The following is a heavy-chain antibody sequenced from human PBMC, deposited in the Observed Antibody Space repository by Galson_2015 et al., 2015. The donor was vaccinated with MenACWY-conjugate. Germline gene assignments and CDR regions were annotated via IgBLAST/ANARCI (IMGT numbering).Heavy chain of an antibody. D-gene: IGHD3-3*01. CDR2: ISYDGRNV. Sequence: SLRLSCAASGFGFSNYGMHWVRQIPDKGLQWVALISYDGRNVYYGDSVKGRFTISRDNSKNMLYLQMNGLRGEDTAMYYCAKAAYDFRSGTTEPQLDSWGQGTLVTVFS. V-gene: IGHV3-30*18. J-gene: IGHJ4*02. CDR1: GFGFSNYG. CDR3: AKAAYDFRSGTTEPQLDS.